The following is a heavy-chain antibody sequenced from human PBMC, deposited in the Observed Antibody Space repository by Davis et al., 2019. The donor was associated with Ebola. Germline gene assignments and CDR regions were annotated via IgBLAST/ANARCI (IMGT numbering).Heavy chain of an antibody. V-gene: IGHV3-30*04. CDR2: ISTDGSTT. D-gene: IGHD6-19*01. Sequence: PGGSLRLSCAASGPSFHTYTINWFRQAPGRGLEWLAVISTDGSTTFYADSVKGRFTISRDNSKNTLSLQMNSLDTEDTAVYYCAGAVAGTEDFQYWGQGALVTVSS. CDR3: AGAVAGTEDFQY. CDR1: GPSFHTYT. J-gene: IGHJ4*02.